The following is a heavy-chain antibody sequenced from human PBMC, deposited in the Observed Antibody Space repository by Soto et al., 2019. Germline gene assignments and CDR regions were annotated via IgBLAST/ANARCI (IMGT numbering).Heavy chain of an antibody. CDR1: GFIFSNYA. D-gene: IGHD4-17*01. V-gene: IGHV3-23*01. CDR2: ITSRGDST. CDR3: ARWVRSYGNAFDI. J-gene: IGHJ3*02. Sequence: EVLLLESGGGLVQPGGSLRLSCAASGFIFSNYAMSWVRQAPGKGLEWVSVITSRGDSTYYEDSVKGRFIMSRDNSKNTLYLQMSSLRAEDTAVFYCARWVRSYGNAFDIWGQGTMVTVSS.